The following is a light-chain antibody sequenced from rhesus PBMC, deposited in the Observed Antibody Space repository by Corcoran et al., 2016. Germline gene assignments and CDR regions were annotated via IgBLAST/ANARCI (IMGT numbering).Light chain of an antibody. CDR3: QHYYSTPYS. J-gene: IGKJ2*01. Sequence: DIQMTQSPSSLSASAGDRVTITCRASQGISNYLAWYQQKPGETPKLLIYAASGLQSGIPSRSSGSGSGTAFTLTISSLQSEDFATYYCQHYYSTPYSFGQGTKVEIK. CDR1: QGISNY. CDR2: AAS. V-gene: IGKV1-25*02.